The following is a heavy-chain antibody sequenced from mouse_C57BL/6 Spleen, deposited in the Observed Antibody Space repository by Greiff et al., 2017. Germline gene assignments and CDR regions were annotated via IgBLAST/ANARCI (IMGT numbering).Heavy chain of an antibody. CDR1: GFTFSSYA. J-gene: IGHJ1*03. CDR3: ARRITTLSAWYFDV. CDR2: ISDGGSYT. D-gene: IGHD1-1*01. Sequence: EVKLVESGGGLVKPGGSLKLSCAASGFTFSSYAMSWVRQTPEKRLEWVATISDGGSYTYYPDNVKGRFTISRDNAKNNLYLQMSHLKSEDTAMYYCARRITTLSAWYFDVWGTGTTVTVSS. V-gene: IGHV5-4*03.